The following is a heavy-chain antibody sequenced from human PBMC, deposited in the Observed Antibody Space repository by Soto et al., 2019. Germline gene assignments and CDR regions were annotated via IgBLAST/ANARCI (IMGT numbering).Heavy chain of an antibody. V-gene: IGHV4-59*01. CDR1: GGSFSGYY. CDR2: IYYSGST. D-gene: IGHD6-13*01. J-gene: IGHJ3*02. CDR3: ARAVAAAGTSVIRAIDI. Sequence: NPSETLSLTCAVYGGSFSGYYWSWIRQPPGKGLEWIGYIYYSGSTNYNPSLKSRVTISVDTSKNQFSLKLSSVTAADTAVYYCARAVAAAGTSVIRAIDIWGQGTMVTVSS.